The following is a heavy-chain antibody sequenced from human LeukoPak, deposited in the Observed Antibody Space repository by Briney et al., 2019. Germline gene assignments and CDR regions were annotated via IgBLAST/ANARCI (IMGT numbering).Heavy chain of an antibody. CDR3: ARGKLIVATIRYYYYYYMDV. D-gene: IGHD5-12*01. CDR2: INHSGST. J-gene: IGHJ6*03. CDR1: GGSFSGYY. Sequence: PSETLSLTCAVYGGSFSGYYWSWIRQPPGKGLEWIGEINHSGSTNYNPSLKSRVTISVDTSKNQFSLKLSSVTAADTAVYYCARGKLIVATIRYYYYYYMDVWGKGTTVTVSS. V-gene: IGHV4-34*01.